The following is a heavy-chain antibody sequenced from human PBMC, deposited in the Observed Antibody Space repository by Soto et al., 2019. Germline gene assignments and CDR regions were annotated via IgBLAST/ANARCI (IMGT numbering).Heavy chain of an antibody. Sequence: SGPMLVNPTQTLTLTCTFSGFSLSTSGMRVSWIRQSPGKALEWLARIDWDDDKFYSTSLKTRLTISKDTSKNQVVLTMTNMDPVDTATYYCAGGGGYYYDSSGYYYYYYGMDVWGQGTTVTVSS. CDR3: AGGGGYYYDSSGYYYYYYGMDV. CDR2: IDWDDDK. D-gene: IGHD3-22*01. J-gene: IGHJ6*02. V-gene: IGHV2-70*04. CDR1: GFSLSTSGMR.